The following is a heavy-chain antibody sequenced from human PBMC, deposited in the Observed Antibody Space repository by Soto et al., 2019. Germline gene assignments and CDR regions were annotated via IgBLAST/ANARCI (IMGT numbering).Heavy chain of an antibody. V-gene: IGHV4-39*01. CDR1: GGSISSSSYY. CDR3: ARHLIRFYDYGDPPAWFDP. D-gene: IGHD4-17*01. CDR2: IYYSGST. Sequence: SETLSLTCTVSGGSISSSSYYWGWIRQPPGKGLEWIGSIYYSGSTYYNPSLKSRVTISVDTSKNQFSLKLSSVTAADTAVYYCARHLIRFYDYGDPPAWFDPWGQGTLVTVSS. J-gene: IGHJ5*02.